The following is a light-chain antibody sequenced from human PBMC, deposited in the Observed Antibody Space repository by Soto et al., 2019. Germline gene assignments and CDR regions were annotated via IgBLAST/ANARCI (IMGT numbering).Light chain of an antibody. Sequence: EIVMTQSPATLSVSPGERATLSCRASQSVSSNLAWYQQKPGQVPRLLIYGASTRASGIPARVSGSGSGTEFTLTISSRQSEDFAVYYCQQYNDGPLTFGGGTKVEIK. CDR3: QQYNDGPLT. J-gene: IGKJ4*01. CDR1: QSVSSN. V-gene: IGKV3-15*01. CDR2: GAS.